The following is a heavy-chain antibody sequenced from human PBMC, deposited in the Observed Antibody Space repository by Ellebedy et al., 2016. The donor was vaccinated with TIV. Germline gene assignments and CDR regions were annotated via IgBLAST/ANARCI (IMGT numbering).Heavy chain of an antibody. Sequence: SETLSLTCTVSGGSIGSDDYYWTWIRQPPGKGLEWIGYLFYSGSTYYNPSLKSRVTISGDTSKKQFSLHLTSVTAADTAVYYCARQKTDSGSFLCDIWGQGTMVTVSS. D-gene: IGHD3-3*01. CDR2: LFYSGST. CDR1: GGSIGSDDYY. CDR3: ARQKTDSGSFLCDI. V-gene: IGHV4-30-4*01. J-gene: IGHJ3*02.